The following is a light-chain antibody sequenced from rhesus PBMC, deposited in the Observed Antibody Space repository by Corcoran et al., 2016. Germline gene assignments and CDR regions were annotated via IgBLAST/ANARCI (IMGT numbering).Light chain of an antibody. V-gene: IGKV1-22*01. CDR3: QQYSSRPLS. Sequence: DIQMTQSPSSLSASVGDTVTITCRASQGISSWLAWYQQKPGKAPKLLIYKASRLQSGVPARFSGSGSGTDFTLTISSLQSEEFATYYCQQYSSRPLSFGQGTKVEIK. CDR2: KAS. J-gene: IGKJ2*01. CDR1: QGISSW.